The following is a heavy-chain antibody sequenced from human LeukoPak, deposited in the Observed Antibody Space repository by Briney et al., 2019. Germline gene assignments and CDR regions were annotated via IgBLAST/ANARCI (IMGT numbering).Heavy chain of an antibody. Sequence: EASVKVSCKASGYTFTSYGISWVRQAPGQGLEWMGWISAYNGNTNYAQKLQGRVTMTTDTSTSTAYMELRSLRSDDTAVYYCARLRRDCSSTSCYVDYYYMDVWGKGTTVTISS. CDR2: ISAYNGNT. V-gene: IGHV1-18*01. D-gene: IGHD2-2*01. J-gene: IGHJ6*03. CDR3: ARLRRDCSSTSCYVDYYYMDV. CDR1: GYTFTSYG.